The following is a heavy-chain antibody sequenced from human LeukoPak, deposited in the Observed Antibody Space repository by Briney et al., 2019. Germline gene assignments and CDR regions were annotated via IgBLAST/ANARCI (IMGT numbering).Heavy chain of an antibody. CDR1: GGSFSGYY. D-gene: IGHD4-17*01. CDR2: INHSGST. V-gene: IGHV4-34*01. Sequence: KPSETLSLTCAVYGGSFSGYYWSWIRQPPGKGLEGIGEINHSGSTNYNPSLKSRVTISVDTSKNQFSLKLSSVTAADTAVYYCARVVGSRYGDYPLFDYWGQGTLVTVSS. CDR3: ARVVGSRYGDYPLFDY. J-gene: IGHJ4*02.